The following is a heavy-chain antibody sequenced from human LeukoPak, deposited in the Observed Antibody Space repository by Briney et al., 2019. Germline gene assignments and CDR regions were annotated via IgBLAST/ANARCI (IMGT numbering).Heavy chain of an antibody. Sequence: PSETLSLTCTVSGGSISSSNWWSWVRQPPGKGLEWIGEIYHSGSTNYNPSLKSRVTISVDKSKNQFSLKLSSVTAADTAVYYCASRRVDCSSTSCSFDYWGQGTLVTVSS. CDR1: GGSISSSNW. CDR3: ASRRVDCSSTSCSFDY. D-gene: IGHD2-2*01. CDR2: IYHSGST. J-gene: IGHJ4*02. V-gene: IGHV4-4*02.